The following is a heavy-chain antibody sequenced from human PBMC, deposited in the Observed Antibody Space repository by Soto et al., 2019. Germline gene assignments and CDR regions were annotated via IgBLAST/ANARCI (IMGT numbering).Heavy chain of an antibody. CDR2: ISATSAKI. CDR3: VADSSYGSLWVSHFEQ. CDR1: GFKFNYYA. D-gene: IGHD3-16*01. J-gene: IGHJ4*02. Sequence: EVQLVESGGGLVQPGGSLRLSCAASGFKFNYYAMNWVRQVPGKGLEWVSYISATSAKIDYADSVKGRFTISRDNARNSLYLQMISLRDEDTAVYHCVADSSYGSLWVSHFEQWGRGTLVTVSS. V-gene: IGHV3-48*02.